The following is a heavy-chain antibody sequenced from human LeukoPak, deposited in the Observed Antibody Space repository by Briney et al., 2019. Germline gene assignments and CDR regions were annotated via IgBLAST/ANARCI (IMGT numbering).Heavy chain of an antibody. V-gene: IGHV3-21*01. Sequence: GGSLRLSCATSGFTFSTYTMNWVRQAPGKGLEWVSSISSSSSYIYYADSVKGRLTISRDNAKNSLYLQMNSLRAEDTAVYYCARVSPSGYVDYWGQGTLVTVSS. CDR1: GFTFSTYT. D-gene: IGHD6-19*01. CDR2: ISSSSSYI. J-gene: IGHJ4*02. CDR3: ARVSPSGYVDY.